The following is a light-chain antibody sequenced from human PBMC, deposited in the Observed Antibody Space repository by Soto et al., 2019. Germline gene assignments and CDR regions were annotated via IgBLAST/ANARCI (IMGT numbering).Light chain of an antibody. Sequence: DIQMTQSPSTLSASVGDRVTITCRASQSISSWLAWYQQKPGKAPKLLIYDASSFESGVPSRFSGSGSGTEFTLTISTLQPDDFATYYCQQYNSYPWTCGQGTKVDI. CDR2: DAS. CDR1: QSISSW. V-gene: IGKV1-5*01. J-gene: IGKJ1*01. CDR3: QQYNSYPWT.